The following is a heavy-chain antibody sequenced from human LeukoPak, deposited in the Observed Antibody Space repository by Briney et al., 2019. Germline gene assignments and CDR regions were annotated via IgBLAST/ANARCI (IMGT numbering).Heavy chain of an antibody. Sequence: GESLKISCQGSGYSFTSYWIAWVRQMPGKGLEWMGIICPGDSDTSYRTSLQAQSTISVDKSISTTYLQWSSLKAADTAMYDCVRQGRYGEYGDWGQGTLVIVSS. J-gene: IGHJ4*02. CDR2: ICPGDSDT. CDR1: GYSFTSYW. CDR3: VRQGRYGEYGD. D-gene: IGHD4-17*01. V-gene: IGHV5-51*01.